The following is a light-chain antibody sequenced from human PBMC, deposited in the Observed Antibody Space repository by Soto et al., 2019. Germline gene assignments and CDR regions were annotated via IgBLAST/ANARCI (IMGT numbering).Light chain of an antibody. Sequence: SYELTQPPSVSVSPGQTASITCSGDTLGNTYVCWYQQRPGQSPVLVIYQDTKRPSGIPERFSGSHSGNTATLTISGTQTMDEADYYCQAWDSSTVVFGGGTKVTVL. V-gene: IGLV3-1*01. CDR1: TLGNTY. CDR2: QDT. CDR3: QAWDSSTVV. J-gene: IGLJ2*01.